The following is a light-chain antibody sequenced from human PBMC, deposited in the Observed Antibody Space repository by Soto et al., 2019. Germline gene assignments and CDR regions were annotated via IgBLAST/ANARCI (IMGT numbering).Light chain of an antibody. Sequence: EIVLTQSPGTLSLSPGERATLSCRASQSVAKNFLAWYQQKPGQAPRLFIYGASSKASGIPDRFSGSGSGTDFTLTISRLEPEDFAVFYCHQYASSPLTFGGGTKVEI. V-gene: IGKV3-20*01. CDR3: HQYASSPLT. CDR2: GAS. CDR1: QSVAKNF. J-gene: IGKJ4*01.